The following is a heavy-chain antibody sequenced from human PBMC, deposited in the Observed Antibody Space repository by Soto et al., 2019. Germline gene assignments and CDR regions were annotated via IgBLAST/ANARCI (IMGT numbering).Heavy chain of an antibody. CDR2: INVYNGNT. CDR3: ARCVGSGSYYNQYNWFAH. D-gene: IGHD3-10*01. V-gene: IGHV1-18*01. CDR1: GYTFTNYG. Sequence: QVQLVQSGGEVKKPGASVKVSCKASGYTFTNYGISWVRQAPGQGLEWMGWINVYNGNTKYAQKVQGRVTMTTDTSTSTAYVELRSPRSDDPAVYYCARCVGSGSYYNQYNWFAHWGQGTLVTVSS. J-gene: IGHJ5*02.